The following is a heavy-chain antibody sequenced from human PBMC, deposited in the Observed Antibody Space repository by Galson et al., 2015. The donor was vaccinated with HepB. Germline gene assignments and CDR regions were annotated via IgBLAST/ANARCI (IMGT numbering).Heavy chain of an antibody. Sequence: SVKVSCKASGYTFTGYYMHWVRQAPGQGLEWMGWINPNSGGTNHAQKFQGRVTMTRDTSISTAYMELSRLRSDDTAVYYCAIHQDIVATSYFDYWGQGTLVTVSS. D-gene: IGHD5-12*01. CDR3: AIHQDIVATSYFDY. CDR2: INPNSGGT. CDR1: GYTFTGYY. J-gene: IGHJ4*02. V-gene: IGHV1-2*02.